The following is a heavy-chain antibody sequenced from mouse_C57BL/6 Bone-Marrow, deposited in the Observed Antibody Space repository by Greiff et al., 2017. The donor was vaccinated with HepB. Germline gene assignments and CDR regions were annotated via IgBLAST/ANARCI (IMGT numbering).Heavy chain of an antibody. CDR1: GFTFSSYA. CDR3: ANSSGWFAY. D-gene: IGHD3-2*02. J-gene: IGHJ3*01. Sequence: EVMLVESGGGLVKPGGSLKLSCAASGFTFSSYAMSWVRQTPEKRLEWVATISDGGSYTYYPDNVKGRFTISRDNAKNNLYLQMSHLKSEDTAMYYCANSSGWFAYWGQGTLVTVSA. CDR2: ISDGGSYT. V-gene: IGHV5-4*03.